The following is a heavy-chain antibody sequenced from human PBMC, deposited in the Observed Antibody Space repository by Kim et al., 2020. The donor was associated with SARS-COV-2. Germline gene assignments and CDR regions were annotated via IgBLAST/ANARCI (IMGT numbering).Heavy chain of an antibody. CDR3: ARVSSGSSSWYWFDP. V-gene: IGHV3-11*05. Sequence: GGSLRLSCAASGFTFSDYYMTWIRQSPGKGLEWLSYISSSGSYIVYADSVKGRFSISRDNAKDSLFLQMNSRRAEDTAVYYCARVSSGSSSWYWFDPWGQGTLVTVSS. D-gene: IGHD6-13*01. J-gene: IGHJ5*02. CDR2: ISSSGSYI. CDR1: GFTFSDYY.